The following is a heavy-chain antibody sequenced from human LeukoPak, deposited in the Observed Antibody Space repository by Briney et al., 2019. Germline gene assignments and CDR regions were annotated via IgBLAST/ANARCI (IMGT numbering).Heavy chain of an antibody. V-gene: IGHV3-48*01. CDR2: ISSSSSTI. D-gene: IGHD3-3*01. CDR3: AREPFWSGYYSNLHFDY. J-gene: IGHJ4*02. CDR1: GFTFSSYS. Sequence: PGGSLRLSCAASGFTFSSYSMNWVRQAPGKGLEWLSYISSSSSTIYYADSVKGRFTISRDNAKNSLYLQMNSLGAEDTAVYYCAREPFWSGYYSNLHFDYWGQGTLVTVSS.